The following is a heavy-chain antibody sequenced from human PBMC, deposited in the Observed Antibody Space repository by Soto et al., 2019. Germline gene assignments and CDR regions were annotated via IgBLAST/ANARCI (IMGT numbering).Heavy chain of an antibody. CDR3: ARQGPYGMDV. Sequence: PSETLSLTCTVSGGPISSGGYYWSWIRQHPGKGLEWIGYIYYSGSTYYNPSLRSRVTISVDTSKNQFSLKLSSVTAADTAVYYCARQGPYGMDVWGQGTTVTVSS. V-gene: IGHV4-31*03. J-gene: IGHJ6*02. CDR2: IYYSGST. CDR1: GGPISSGGYY.